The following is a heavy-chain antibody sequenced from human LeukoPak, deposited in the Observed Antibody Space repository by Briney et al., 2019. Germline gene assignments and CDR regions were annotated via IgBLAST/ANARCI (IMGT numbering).Heavy chain of an antibody. V-gene: IGHV4-59*01. CDR3: ARDNWNYGSSMDV. CDR1: QFTFSNYA. Sequence: GSLRLSCAASQFTFSNYAMSWIRQPPGKGLEWIGYIYYSGSTNYNPSLKSRVTISVDTSKNQFSLKLSSVTAADTAVYYCARDNWNYGSSMDVWGQGTTVTVSS. J-gene: IGHJ6*02. D-gene: IGHD1-7*01. CDR2: IYYSGST.